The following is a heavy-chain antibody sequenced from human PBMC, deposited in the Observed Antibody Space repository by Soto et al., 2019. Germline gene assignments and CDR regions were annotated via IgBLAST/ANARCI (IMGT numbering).Heavy chain of an antibody. D-gene: IGHD3-10*01. CDR2: INHSGST. J-gene: IGHJ4*02. CDR3: AWGIGYYYGSGKSRYFDY. Sequence: SETLSLTCAVYGGSFSGYYWSWIRQPPGKGLEWIGEINHSGSTNYNPSLKSRVTISVDTSKNQFSLKLSSVTAADTAVYYCAWGIGYYYGSGKSRYFDYWGQGTLVTVSS. CDR1: GGSFSGYY. V-gene: IGHV4-34*01.